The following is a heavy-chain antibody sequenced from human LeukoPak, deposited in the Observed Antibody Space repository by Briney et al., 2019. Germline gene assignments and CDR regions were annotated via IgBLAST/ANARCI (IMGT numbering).Heavy chain of an antibody. CDR2: ISSSGSTI. Sequence: GSLRLSCAASGFTFNNYAMTWVRQAPGKGLEWVSYISSSGSTIYYADSVRGRFTISRDNAKNSLYLQMNSLRAEDTAVYYCARAGFLEWFYYMDVWGKGTTVTVSS. J-gene: IGHJ6*03. CDR3: ARAGFLEWFYYMDV. V-gene: IGHV3-48*04. CDR1: GFTFNNYA. D-gene: IGHD3-3*01.